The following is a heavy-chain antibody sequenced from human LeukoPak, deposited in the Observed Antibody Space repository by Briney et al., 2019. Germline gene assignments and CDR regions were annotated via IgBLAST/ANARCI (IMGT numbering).Heavy chain of an antibody. Sequence: SETLSLTCTVSGGSISSSSYYWGWIRQPPGKGLEWIGSIYYSGSTYYNPSLKSRVTISVDTSKNQFSLKLSSVTAADTAVYYCARGSRDGYNGGWKNWFDPWGQGTLVTVSS. CDR2: IYYSGST. V-gene: IGHV4-39*07. J-gene: IGHJ5*02. CDR1: GGSISSSSYY. CDR3: ARGSRDGYNGGWKNWFDP. D-gene: IGHD5-24*01.